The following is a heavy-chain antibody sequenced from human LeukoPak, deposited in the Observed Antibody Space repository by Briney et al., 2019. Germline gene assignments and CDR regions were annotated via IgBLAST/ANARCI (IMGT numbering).Heavy chain of an antibody. D-gene: IGHD6-13*01. CDR1: GYTFTSYD. V-gene: IGHV1-8*01. J-gene: IGHJ4*02. Sequence: ASVKVSCKASGYTFTSYDINWVRQATGQGLEWMGWMNPNSGNIGYAQKFQGRVTMTRNTSISTAYMELSSLRSEDTAVYYCARGQAAAGKREHDYWGQGTLVTVSS. CDR2: MNPNSGNI. CDR3: ARGQAAAGKREHDY.